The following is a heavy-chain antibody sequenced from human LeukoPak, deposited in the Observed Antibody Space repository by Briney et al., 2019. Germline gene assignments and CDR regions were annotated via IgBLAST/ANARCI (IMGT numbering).Heavy chain of an antibody. V-gene: IGHV3-74*01. J-gene: IGHJ1*01. CDR2: INDDGSDT. CDR1: GFTFKLYW. D-gene: IGHD3-22*01. CDR3: VRGGPSTWF. Sequence: PGGSLRLSCAASGFTFKLYWMHWVRQVPGKGPGWVARINDDGSDTVYADSVKGRFTISRDDAKNMLFLQMNSLRGEDTAVYHCVRGGPSTWFWGQGTLVTVSS.